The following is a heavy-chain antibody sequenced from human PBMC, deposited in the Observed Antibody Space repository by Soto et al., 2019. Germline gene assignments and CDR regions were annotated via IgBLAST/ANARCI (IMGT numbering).Heavy chain of an antibody. Sequence: PGGSLRLSCAASGFTFSSYAMSWVRKAPGKGLEWVSAISGSGGSTDYADSVKGRFTISRDNSKNTLYLQMNSLRADDTAVDYCAKEGHYDSSGPCDYWGQGTLVTVFS. CDR1: GFTFSSYA. CDR3: AKEGHYDSSGPCDY. D-gene: IGHD3-22*01. J-gene: IGHJ4*02. V-gene: IGHV3-23*01. CDR2: ISGSGGST.